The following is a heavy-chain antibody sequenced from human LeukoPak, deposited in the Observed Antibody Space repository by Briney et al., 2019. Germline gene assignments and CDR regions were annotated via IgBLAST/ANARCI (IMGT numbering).Heavy chain of an antibody. CDR3: AALGFGEYIGGFDY. CDR1: GYTFTGYY. Sequence: SVKVSCKASGYTFTGYYMHWVRQPAGQGLAWMGWINPNSGGTNYAQKFQGRVTMTRDTSISTAYMELSRLRSDDTAVYYCAALGFGEYIGGFDYWGQGTLVTVSS. J-gene: IGHJ4*02. CDR2: INPNSGGT. V-gene: IGHV1-2*02. D-gene: IGHD3-10*01.